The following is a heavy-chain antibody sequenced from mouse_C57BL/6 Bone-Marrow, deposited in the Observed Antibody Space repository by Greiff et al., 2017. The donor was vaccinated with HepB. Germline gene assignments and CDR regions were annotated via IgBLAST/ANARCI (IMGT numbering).Heavy chain of an antibody. CDR3: ARNENDGYYVGFAY. V-gene: IGHV2-2*01. D-gene: IGHD2-3*01. CDR1: GFSLTSYG. Sequence: QVQLQQSGPGLVQPSQSLSITCTVSGFSLTSYGVHWVRQSPGKGLEWLGVIWSGGSTDYNAAFISRLSISKDNSKSKVFFKMNSLQADDTAIYYCARNENDGYYVGFAYWGQGTLVTVSA. CDR2: IWSGGST. J-gene: IGHJ3*01.